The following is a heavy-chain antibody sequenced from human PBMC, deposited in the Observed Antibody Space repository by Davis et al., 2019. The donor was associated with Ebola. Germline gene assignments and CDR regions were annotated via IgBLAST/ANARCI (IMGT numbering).Heavy chain of an antibody. Sequence: PGGSLRLSCAASGFTFSSYAMHWVRQAPGKGLEWVAVISYDGSNKYYADSVKGRFTISRDTSKNTLYLQMNSLRAEDTAVYYCARDSGLKLRFLELSYGMDVWGQGTTVTVSS. D-gene: IGHD3-3*01. CDR3: ARDSGLKLRFLELSYGMDV. CDR1: GFTFSSYA. CDR2: ISYDGSNK. V-gene: IGHV3-30-3*01. J-gene: IGHJ6*02.